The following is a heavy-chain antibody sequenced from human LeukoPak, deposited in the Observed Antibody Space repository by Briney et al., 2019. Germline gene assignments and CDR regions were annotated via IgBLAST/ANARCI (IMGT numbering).Heavy chain of an antibody. J-gene: IGHJ2*01. CDR2: IYYSGST. V-gene: IGHV4-59*01. D-gene: IGHD4-11*01. CDR3: ARVRYSNYDWYFDL. Sequence: SETLSLTCTVSGGSISSYYWSWIRQPPGKGLEWIGYIYYSGSTNYNPSLKSRVTISVDTSKNQFSLKLSSVTAADTAVYYCARVRYSNYDWYFDLWGRGTLVTASS. CDR1: GGSISSYY.